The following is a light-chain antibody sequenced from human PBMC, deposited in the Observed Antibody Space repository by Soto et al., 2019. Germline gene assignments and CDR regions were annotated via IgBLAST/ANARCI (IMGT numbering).Light chain of an antibody. V-gene: IGKV3-20*01. J-gene: IGKJ1*01. CDR1: QSVSSSY. Sequence: EIVLTQSPGTLSLSPGERATLSCRASQSVSSSYLAWYQQKPGQAPRLLIYGASSRATGIPDRFSGSGSGTDFTLTISRLEPEDFAVYYCQQYCSSPPWTFGQGTKV. CDR2: GAS. CDR3: QQYCSSPPWT.